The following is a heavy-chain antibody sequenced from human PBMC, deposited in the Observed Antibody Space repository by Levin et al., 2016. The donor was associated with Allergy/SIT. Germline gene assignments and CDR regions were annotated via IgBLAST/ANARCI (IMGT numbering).Heavy chain of an antibody. CDR1: GYTFTSYG. D-gene: IGHD2-15*01. J-gene: IGHJ6*02. CDR2: IGAYNGNT. Sequence: ASVKVSCKASGYTFTSYGISWVRQAPGQGLEWMGWIGAYNGNTNYAQKLQGRVTMTTDTSTSTAYMELRSLRSDDTAVYYCARDQDIVVVVAESMDVWGQGTTVTVSS. V-gene: IGHV1-18*01. CDR3: ARDQDIVVVVAESMDV.